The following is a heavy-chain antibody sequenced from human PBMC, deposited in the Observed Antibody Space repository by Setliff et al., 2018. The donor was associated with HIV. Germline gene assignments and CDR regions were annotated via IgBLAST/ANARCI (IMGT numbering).Heavy chain of an antibody. CDR3: AKYSSSSVFFDF. J-gene: IGHJ4*02. V-gene: IGHV3-23*01. CDR1: GFTFSSYA. Sequence: GGSLRLSCAAPGFTFSSYAMSWVRQAPGKGLEWVSAISASGGSTYYADFVKGRFTISRDNSKNTLYLQMNSLRAEDTAVYYCAKYSSSSVFFDFWGQGTLVTVSS. CDR2: ISASGGST. D-gene: IGHD6-6*01.